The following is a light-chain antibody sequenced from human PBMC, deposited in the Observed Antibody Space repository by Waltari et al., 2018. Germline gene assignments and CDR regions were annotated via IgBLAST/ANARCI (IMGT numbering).Light chain of an antibody. J-gene: IGKJ2*01. CDR3: QQSYNTPRT. CDR1: QSVSSY. Sequence: DIQVTQSPSYLSASVGARVTLTCRTSQSVSSYLNWYQQRPGQAPTLLIYAASTLHRGVPSRFSGSGSGTDYTLTITSLQPEDFATYFCQQSYNTPRTFGLGTKLQIK. CDR2: AAS. V-gene: IGKV1-39*01.